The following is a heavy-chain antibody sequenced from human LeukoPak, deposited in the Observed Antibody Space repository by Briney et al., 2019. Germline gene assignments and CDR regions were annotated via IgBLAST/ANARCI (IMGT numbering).Heavy chain of an antibody. D-gene: IGHD3-3*01. V-gene: IGHV4-4*07. CDR1: GGSISSYY. CDR3: ARESAIFGVFIVAFDY. Sequence: SETLSLTCTVSGGSISSYYWNWIRQPAGKGLEWIGRIYSSGSTNYNPSLKSRVTMSVDTSKNQFSLKLNSVTAADTAVYYCARESAIFGVFIVAFDYWGQGALVTVSS. J-gene: IGHJ4*02. CDR2: IYSSGST.